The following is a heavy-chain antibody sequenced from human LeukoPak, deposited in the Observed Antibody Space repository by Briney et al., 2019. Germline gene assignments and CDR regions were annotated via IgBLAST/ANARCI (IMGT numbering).Heavy chain of an antibody. CDR1: GFSVSGTD. CDR3: AREITWEVIPI. J-gene: IGHJ3*02. D-gene: IGHD3-16*01. Sequence: PGGSLRLSCAVSGFSVSGTDMNWVRQAPGKGLEWVGNIKEDGSEKYYVDSVKGRFTISRDNAKNSLYLYMNSLRAEDTAVYYCAREITWEVIPIWGQGTMVTVSS. V-gene: IGHV3-7*01. CDR2: IKEDGSEK.